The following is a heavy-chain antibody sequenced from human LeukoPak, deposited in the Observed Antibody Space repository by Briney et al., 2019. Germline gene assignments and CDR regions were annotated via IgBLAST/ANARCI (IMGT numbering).Heavy chain of an antibody. CDR2: IYHSGST. CDR1: GGSISSGGYY. CDR3: ARRDLDVYYFDY. Sequence: SETLSLTCTVSGGSISSGGYYWSWIRQPPGKGLEWIWYIYHSGSTYYNPSLKSRVTISVDRSKNQFSLKLSSVTAADTAVYYCARRDLDVYYFDYWGQGTLVTVSS. V-gene: IGHV4-30-2*01. J-gene: IGHJ4*02.